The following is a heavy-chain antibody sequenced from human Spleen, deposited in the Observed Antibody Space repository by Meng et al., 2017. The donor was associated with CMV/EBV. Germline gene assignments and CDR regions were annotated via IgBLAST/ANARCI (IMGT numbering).Heavy chain of an antibody. V-gene: IGHV1-2*02. Sequence: ASVKVSCKASGYTFASYYMHWVRQAPGRGLEWMGWINPNSGGTNYAQKFQGRVTMTRDTSISTAYMELSRLRSDDTSVYYCARALDPSGMDVWGQGTTVTVSS. J-gene: IGHJ6*02. CDR2: INPNSGGT. CDR1: GYTFASYY. CDR3: ARALDPSGMDV.